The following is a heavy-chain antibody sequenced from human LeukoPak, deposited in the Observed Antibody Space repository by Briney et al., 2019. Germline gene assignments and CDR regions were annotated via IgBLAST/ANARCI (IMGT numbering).Heavy chain of an antibody. D-gene: IGHD6-13*01. Sequence: SETLSLTCTVSGGSISISSYYWGWIRQPPGKGLEWIGSIYYSGSTYYNPSLKSRVTISVDTSKNQFSLKLSSVTAADTAVYYCARQPQQQLSLFDYWGQGTLVTVSS. V-gene: IGHV4-39*01. CDR3: ARQPQQQLSLFDY. J-gene: IGHJ4*02. CDR2: IYYSGST. CDR1: GGSISISSYY.